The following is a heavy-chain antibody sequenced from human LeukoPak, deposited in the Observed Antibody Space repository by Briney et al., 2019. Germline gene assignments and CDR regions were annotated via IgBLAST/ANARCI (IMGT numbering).Heavy chain of an antibody. J-gene: IGHJ4*02. CDR2: IDSDTYGNTI. D-gene: IGHD4-17*01. CDR1: GFTLSSYS. V-gene: IGHV3-48*02. Sequence: GGSLRLSCAASGFTLSSYSMNWVRQAPGKGLEWISYIDSDTYGNTIYYADIARGRFTISRDNAKNSLYLQMNSLRDEDTALYYCARDRDYAFDYWGQGTLVTVSS. CDR3: ARDRDYAFDY.